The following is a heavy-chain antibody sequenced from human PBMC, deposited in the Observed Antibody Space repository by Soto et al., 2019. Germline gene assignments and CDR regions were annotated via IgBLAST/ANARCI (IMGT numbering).Heavy chain of an antibody. CDR3: ARDQDSSSWAHYYYSMDI. D-gene: IGHD6-13*01. CDR1: GFTFSNYG. V-gene: IGHV3-33*01. J-gene: IGHJ6*02. CDR2: IWYDGNNK. Sequence: QEQLVESGGGVVQPGRSLRLSCAASGFTFSNYGMHWVRQAPGKGLEWVALIWYDGNNKYYGDSVKGRFTISRDNLKNTLYLQMNSLSYEDTAVYYCARDQDSSSWAHYYYSMDIWGQGTTVTVSS.